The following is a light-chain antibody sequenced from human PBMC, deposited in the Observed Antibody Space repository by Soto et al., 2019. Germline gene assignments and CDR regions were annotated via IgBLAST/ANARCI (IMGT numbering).Light chain of an antibody. CDR1: QSISCN. CDR2: AAS. CDR3: QQYYRWPQT. V-gene: IGKV3-15*01. Sequence: EIQMTQSPATLSVSPGDRATLSCRASQSISCNLAWCQQKPVKAPRLLIYAASSRDTGIPARFSGSGSGTEFTLTISSLQSEDFAVYYCQQYYRWPQTFGQGTKVDIK. J-gene: IGKJ1*01.